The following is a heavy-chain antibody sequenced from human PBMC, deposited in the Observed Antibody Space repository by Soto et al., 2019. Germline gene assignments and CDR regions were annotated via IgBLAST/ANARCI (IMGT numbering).Heavy chain of an antibody. CDR2: ISKTADTT. CDR1: GFTFSGYA. V-gene: IGHV3-23*01. J-gene: IGHJ4*02. D-gene: IGHD6-19*01. Sequence: EVQVLDSGGGLVQLGGSLRLSCAASGFTFSGYAMSWVRQAPGKGLEWVSTISKTADTTYYADSVKGRFTISRDNSKNTVFLQLSSLRPEDTAVYYCTKLVGLSGWAFDYWGQGTRVTVSS. CDR3: TKLVGLSGWAFDY.